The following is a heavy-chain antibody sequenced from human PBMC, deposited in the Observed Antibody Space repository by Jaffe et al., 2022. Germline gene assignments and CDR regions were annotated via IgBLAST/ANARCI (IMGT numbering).Heavy chain of an antibody. CDR3: ARDYEPYCGGDCYPDY. J-gene: IGHJ4*02. D-gene: IGHD2-21*02. Sequence: EVQLVESGGGLVQPGGSLRLSCAASGFTFSSYEMNWVRQAPGKGLEWVSYISSSGSTIYYADSVKGRFTISRDNAKNSLYLQMNSLRAEDTAVYYCARDYEPYCGGDCYPDYWGQGTLVTVSS. CDR2: ISSSGSTI. CDR1: GFTFSSYE. V-gene: IGHV3-48*03.